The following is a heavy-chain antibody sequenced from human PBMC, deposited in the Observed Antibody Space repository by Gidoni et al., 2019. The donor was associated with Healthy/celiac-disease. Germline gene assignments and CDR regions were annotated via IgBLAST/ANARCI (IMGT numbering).Heavy chain of an antibody. CDR2: INHSGSS. D-gene: IGHD2-8*02. CDR3: ARIYCDFDY. CDR1: VGSFSGYY. Sequence: QVQLQQWGAGLLKPSEPLSLTCAVYVGSFSGYYWSWIRQPTGKGLEWIGEINHSGSSNYNPSLKSRVTISVDTSKNQFSLNLGSVTAAYTAVYYRARIYCDFDYWGQGTLVTVSS. V-gene: IGHV4-34*01. J-gene: IGHJ4*02.